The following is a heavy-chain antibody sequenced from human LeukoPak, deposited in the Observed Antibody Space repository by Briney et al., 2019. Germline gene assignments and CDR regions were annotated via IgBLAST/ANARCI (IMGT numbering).Heavy chain of an antibody. Sequence: GGSLRLPCAASGFTFSSYWMSWVRQAPGKGLEWVANIKQDGSEKYYVDSVKGRFTISRDNAKNSLYLQMNSLRAEDTVVYYCAGDPYSSSWYVGSRSDYWGQGTLVTVSS. CDR2: IKQDGSEK. V-gene: IGHV3-7*03. D-gene: IGHD6-13*01. J-gene: IGHJ4*02. CDR1: GFTFSSYW. CDR3: AGDPYSSSWYVGSRSDY.